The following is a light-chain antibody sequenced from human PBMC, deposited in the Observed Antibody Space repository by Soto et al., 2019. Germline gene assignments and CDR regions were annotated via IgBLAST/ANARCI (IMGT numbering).Light chain of an antibody. Sequence: DIQLTQSPSFLSASVGDRVTITCRASQGISSYLAWYQQKPGKAPKLLIYAASTLQSGVPSRFSGRGSGTEFTLTISSLQPEDFATYYCQQLNSYPLTLGQGTKLEIK. CDR2: AAS. CDR3: QQLNSYPLT. J-gene: IGKJ2*01. V-gene: IGKV1-9*01. CDR1: QGISSY.